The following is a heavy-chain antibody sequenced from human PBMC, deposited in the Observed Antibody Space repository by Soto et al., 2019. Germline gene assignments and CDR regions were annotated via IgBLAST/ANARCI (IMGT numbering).Heavy chain of an antibody. CDR2: IYWDDDE. CDR3: AHRPRGYSYHFDY. J-gene: IGHJ4*02. Sequence: QITLKESGPTLVKPTQTLTLTCTFSGFSLTTRGVGVGWIRQPPGKALEWLALIYWDDDEGYSPSLKSRLTITNDTSKNPVVLTMTHMDPVDTATYYCAHRPRGYSYHFDYWGQGTLVTVSS. V-gene: IGHV2-5*02. D-gene: IGHD5-18*01. CDR1: GFSLTTRGVG.